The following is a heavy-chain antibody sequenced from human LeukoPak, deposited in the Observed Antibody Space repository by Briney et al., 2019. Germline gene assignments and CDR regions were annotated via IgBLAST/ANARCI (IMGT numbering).Heavy chain of an antibody. CDR3: ARRYCSSTSCYAGGDAFDI. CDR2: IIPILGIA. J-gene: IGHJ3*02. V-gene: IGHV1-69*04. CDR1: GGTFSSYA. D-gene: IGHD2-2*01. Sequence: SVKVSCKASGGTFSSYAISWVRQAPGQGLEWMGRIIPILGIANYAQKFQGRVTITADKSTSTAYMELSSLRSEDTAVYYCARRYCSSTSCYAGGDAFDIWGQGTMVTVSS.